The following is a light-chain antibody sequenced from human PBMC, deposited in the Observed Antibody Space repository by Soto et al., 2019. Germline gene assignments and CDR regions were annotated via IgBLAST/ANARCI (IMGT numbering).Light chain of an antibody. CDR3: SSFAGGGNPVL. J-gene: IGLJ2*01. Sequence: TGXSSDVGGYNYVSWHQQHPGKAPKLMIYEVTKRPSGVPDRFSGSKSGNTASLTVSGLQAEDEADYYCSSFAGGGNPVLFGGGTKLTVL. V-gene: IGLV2-8*01. CDR2: EVT. CDR1: SSDVGGYNY.